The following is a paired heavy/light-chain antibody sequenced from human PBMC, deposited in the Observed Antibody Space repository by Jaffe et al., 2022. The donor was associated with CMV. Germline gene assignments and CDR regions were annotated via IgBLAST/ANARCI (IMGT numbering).Heavy chain of an antibody. CDR3: TRDGGKAYYFHYYIDV. CDR1: GFTFSNAW. D-gene: IGHD2-15*01. J-gene: IGHJ6*03. V-gene: IGHV3-15*01. CDR2: IKSKTDGRTT. Sequence: EVQLVESGGGLVKPGGSLRLSCAASGFTFSNAWMSWVRQAPGKGLEWVGRIKSKTDGRTTDYAAPVKGRFTISRDDSKATLYLQMNSLKTEDTAVYYCTRDGGKAYYFHYYIDVWGKGTTVTVSS.
Light chain of an antibody. Sequence: DIQMSQSPSSLTASVGDRVTITCRASQNIRSYLNWYQQKPGKAPKLLIYGASSLQSGVPSRFSGSGSGTDFTLTISSLQPEDFATYYCQQSYSTPLTFGGGTKVEIK. CDR1: QNIRSY. CDR2: GAS. V-gene: IGKV1-39*01. J-gene: IGKJ4*01. CDR3: QQSYSTPLT.